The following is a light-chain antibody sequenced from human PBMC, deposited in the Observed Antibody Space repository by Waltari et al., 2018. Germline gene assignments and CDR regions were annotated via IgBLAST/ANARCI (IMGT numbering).Light chain of an antibody. CDR2: DVS. J-gene: IGLJ3*02. CDR1: SSDVGGYNY. V-gene: IGLV2-11*01. Sequence: QSALTQPRSVSGSPGQSVTISCTGTSSDVGGYNYVSWYQQHPGKAPKLMIYDVSKRPSGVPDRFSGSKSGNTASLTISGLQAEDEADYYCCSCAGSDTLGVFGGGTRLTVL. CDR3: CSCAGSDTLGV.